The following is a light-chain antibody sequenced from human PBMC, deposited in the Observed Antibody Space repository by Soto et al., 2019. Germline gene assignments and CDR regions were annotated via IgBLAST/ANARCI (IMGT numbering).Light chain of an antibody. CDR1: QSVSTN. V-gene: IGKV3-15*01. CDR3: QQYNNWPPSIT. J-gene: IGKJ5*01. Sequence: EVVMTQSPATLSVSPGERVTLSCRASQSVSTNLAWYQQKPGQPPSLLMYGASTRATGIPGRFSGSGSGTEFTLTISRLQSEDFAIYYCQQYNNWPPSITFGQGTRLEMK. CDR2: GAS.